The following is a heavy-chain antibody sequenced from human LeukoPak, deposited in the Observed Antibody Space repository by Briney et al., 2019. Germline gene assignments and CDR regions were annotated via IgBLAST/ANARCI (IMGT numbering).Heavy chain of an antibody. J-gene: IGHJ4*02. CDR3: ARRSLRFGELLGFDY. Sequence: GESLKISCKGSGYSFTSYWIGWVRPMPGKGLEWMGIIYPGDSDTRYSPSFQGQVTISADKSISTAYLQWSSLKASDTAMYYCARRSLRFGELLGFDYWGQGTLVTVSS. CDR1: GYSFTSYW. D-gene: IGHD3-10*01. CDR2: IYPGDSDT. V-gene: IGHV5-51*01.